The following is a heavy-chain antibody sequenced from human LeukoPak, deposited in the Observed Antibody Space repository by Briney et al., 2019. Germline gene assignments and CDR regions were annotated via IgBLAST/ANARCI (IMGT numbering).Heavy chain of an antibody. CDR3: ARKKGDYFDY. CDR1: GGSISSGSYY. Sequence: SETLSLTCTVSGGSISSGSYYWSWIRQPAGKGLEWIGRIYTSGSTNYNPSLKSRVTISVDTSKNQFSLKLSSVTAADTAVYYCARKKGDYFDYWGQGTLVTVSS. CDR2: IYTSGST. V-gene: IGHV4-61*02. J-gene: IGHJ4*02. D-gene: IGHD1-26*01.